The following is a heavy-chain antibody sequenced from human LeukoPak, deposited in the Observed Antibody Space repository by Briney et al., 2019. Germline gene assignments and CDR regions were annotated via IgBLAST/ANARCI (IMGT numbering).Heavy chain of an antibody. D-gene: IGHD6-19*01. CDR2: INGDGSST. CDR3: ARELAAGI. CDR1: GFTFSSYW. Sequence: EGSLRLSCAASGFTFSSYWMHWVRQAPGKGLVWVSRINGDGSSTNYADSVKGRFTISRDNAKNTLYLQMSSLRAEDTAVYYCARELAAGIWGQGTLVTVSS. J-gene: IGHJ4*02. V-gene: IGHV3-74*01.